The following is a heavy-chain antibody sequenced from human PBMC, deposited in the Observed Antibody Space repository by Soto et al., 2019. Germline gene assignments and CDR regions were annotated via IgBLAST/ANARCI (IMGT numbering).Heavy chain of an antibody. D-gene: IGHD6-19*01. CDR1: GFTFSSYA. J-gene: IGHJ4*02. Sequence: EVQLLESGGGLVQPGGSLRLSCAASGFTFSSYAMSWVRQAPGKGLEWVSAISGRGGSTYYADSVKGRFTISRDNSKNTVYVQMNGLRAEDTAVYYCAKSIGAVAGFDYWGQGTLVTVSS. V-gene: IGHV3-23*01. CDR2: ISGRGGST. CDR3: AKSIGAVAGFDY.